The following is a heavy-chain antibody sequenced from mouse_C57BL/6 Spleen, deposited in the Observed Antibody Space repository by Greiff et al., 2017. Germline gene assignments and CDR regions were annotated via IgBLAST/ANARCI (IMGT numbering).Heavy chain of an antibody. J-gene: IGHJ1*03. V-gene: IGHV1-82*01. CDR1: GYAFSSSW. Sequence: QVQLQQSGPELVKPGASVKISCKASGYAFSSSWMNWVKQRPGKGLEWIGRIYPGDGDTNYNGKFKGKATLTADKSSSTAYMQLSSLTSEDSAVYFCARGGGTVVATEWYFDVWGTGTTVTVSS. CDR3: ARGGGTVVATEWYFDV. D-gene: IGHD1-1*01. CDR2: IYPGDGDT.